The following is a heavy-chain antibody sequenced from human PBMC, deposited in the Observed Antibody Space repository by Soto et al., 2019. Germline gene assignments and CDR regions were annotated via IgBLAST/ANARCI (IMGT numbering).Heavy chain of an antibody. J-gene: IGHJ4*02. V-gene: IGHV1-18*01. CDR2: ISAYNGNT. CDR1: GYTFTSYG. CDR3: AREGNFWLGYGFDY. D-gene: IGHD3-3*01. Sequence: GASVKVSCKAPGYTFTSYGISWVRQAPGQGLEWMGWISAYNGNTNYAQKLQGRVTMTTDTSTSTAHMELRSLRYHDTAVYFCAREGNFWLGYGFDYLGQGTLVTVSS.